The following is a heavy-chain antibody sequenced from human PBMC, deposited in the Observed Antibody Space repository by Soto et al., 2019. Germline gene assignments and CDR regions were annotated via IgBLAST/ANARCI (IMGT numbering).Heavy chain of an antibody. V-gene: IGHV6-1*01. J-gene: IGHJ5*01. D-gene: IGHD2-8*01. Sequence: LSQTLSLTCAISGDSVSSNSATWDWIRQSTSRGLEWLGRTYYRSNWYTDYAVSVKGRITISPDTSNNQLSLQLNSVTPDDTAVYYCARLIGNSWLDSWGQGTLVTVSS. CDR3: ARLIGNSWLDS. CDR1: GDSVSSNSAT. CDR2: TYYRSNWYT.